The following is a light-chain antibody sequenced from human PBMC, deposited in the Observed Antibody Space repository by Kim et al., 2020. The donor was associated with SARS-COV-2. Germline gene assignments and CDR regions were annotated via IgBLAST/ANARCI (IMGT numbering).Light chain of an antibody. CDR3: QQHSKWHPASS. V-gene: IGKV3-11*01. J-gene: IGKJ4*01. Sequence: PGEGAPLSARASHSIGISLAWYKQTRGQAPRLLIYDAAIRATVIPDRCSGSGCGTDFTLTIGGLDPEDFGVYFCQQHSKWHPASSFGGGTKVDIK. CDR2: DAA. CDR1: HSIGIS.